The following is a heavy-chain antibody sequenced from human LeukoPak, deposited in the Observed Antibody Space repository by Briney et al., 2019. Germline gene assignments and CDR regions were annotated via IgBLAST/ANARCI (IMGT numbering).Heavy chain of an antibody. CDR1: GFTFSSYS. CDR2: ISSSSSTI. V-gene: IGHV3-48*01. CDR3: ARGAIRFLEWLLTPTFDY. J-gene: IGHJ4*02. Sequence: GGSLRLSCAASGFTFSSYSMNWVRQAPAKGLEWVSYISSSSSTIYYADSVKGRFTISRDNAKNSLYLQMNSLRAEDTAVYYCARGAIRFLEWLLTPTFDYWGQGTLVTVSS. D-gene: IGHD3-3*01.